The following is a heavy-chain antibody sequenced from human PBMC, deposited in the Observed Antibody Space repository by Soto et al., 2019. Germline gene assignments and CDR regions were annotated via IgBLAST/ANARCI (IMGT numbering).Heavy chain of an antibody. CDR3: ARHRGPTGPNY. D-gene: IGHD3-10*01. CDR2: MYHSGNT. Sequence: QLQLQESGPGLVKPSETLSLTCTVSGDSISSNNYYWGWIRQPPGKGLEWIGSMYHSGNTYHNPSLKSRVSXSXXTSKNQLSLTLRSVTAADTAVYYCARHRGPTGPNYWGQGTLVTVSS. V-gene: IGHV4-39*01. CDR1: GDSISSNNYY. J-gene: IGHJ4*02.